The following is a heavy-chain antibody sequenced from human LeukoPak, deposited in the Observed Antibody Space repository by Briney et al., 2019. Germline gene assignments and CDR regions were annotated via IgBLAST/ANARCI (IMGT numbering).Heavy chain of an antibody. CDR3: ARALDYYYYMDV. V-gene: IGHV3-11*04. CDR2: ISSSGSTI. Sequence: GSLRLSCAASRFTFSDYYMSWIRQAPGKGLEWVSYISSSGSTIYYADSVKGRFTISRDNAKNSLYLQMNSLRAEDTAVYYCARALDYYYYMDVWGKGTTVTVSS. J-gene: IGHJ6*03. CDR1: RFTFSDYY.